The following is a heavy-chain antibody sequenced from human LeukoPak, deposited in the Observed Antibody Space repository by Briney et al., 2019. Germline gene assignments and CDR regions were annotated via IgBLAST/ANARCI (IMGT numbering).Heavy chain of an antibody. CDR2: ISWNSSNI. Sequence: PPGGSLRLSCAASGFTFDDYAMHWVRQAPGKGLEWVSGISWNSSNIGYADSVKGRFTISRDNAKNSLYLQMNSLRAEDTAVYYCAELGITMIGGVWGKGTTVTISS. D-gene: IGHD3-10*02. J-gene: IGHJ6*04. V-gene: IGHV3-9*01. CDR3: AELGITMIGGV. CDR1: GFTFDDYA.